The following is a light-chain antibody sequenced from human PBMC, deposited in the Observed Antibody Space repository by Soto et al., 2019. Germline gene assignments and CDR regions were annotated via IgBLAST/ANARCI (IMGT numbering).Light chain of an antibody. V-gene: IGKV3-11*01. CDR3: QQRSDWPPIT. Sequence: EIVVTQSPATLSCPPGDRATLSCRASQSISSYLAWYQQKPGQAPRLLIYDATNRATGIPARFSGSGSGTDFTLTISSLEPEDFAVYYCQQRSDWPPITFGQGTRLEIK. CDR2: DAT. CDR1: QSISSY. J-gene: IGKJ5*01.